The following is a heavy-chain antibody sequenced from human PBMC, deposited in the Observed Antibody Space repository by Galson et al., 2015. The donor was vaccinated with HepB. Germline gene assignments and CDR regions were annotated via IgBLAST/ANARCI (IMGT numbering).Heavy chain of an antibody. CDR2: ISAYNGNT. CDR1: GYTFTSYG. CDR3: ARERRSNYVGFGYYYYMDV. Sequence: SVKVSCKASGYTFTSYGISWVRQAPGQGLEWMGWISAYNGNTNYAQKLQGRVTMTTDTSTSTAYMELRSLRSDDTAVYYCARERRSNYVGFGYYYYMDVWGKGTTVTVSS. J-gene: IGHJ6*03. D-gene: IGHD4-11*01. V-gene: IGHV1-18*01.